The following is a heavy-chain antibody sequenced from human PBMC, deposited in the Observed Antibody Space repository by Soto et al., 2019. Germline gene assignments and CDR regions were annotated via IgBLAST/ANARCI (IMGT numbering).Heavy chain of an antibody. V-gene: IGHV1-8*01. D-gene: IGHD3-10*01. Sequence: ASVKVSCKASGNTFTSYDINWVRQATGHGLEWMGWINPNSGNIGYAQKFQGRVTMTRDTAIRTAYMEVSRLRSDDTAVYYCARGRASGSYYLLDYWSQGTLVTVSS. CDR2: INPNSGNI. CDR1: GNTFTSYD. J-gene: IGHJ4*02. CDR3: ARGRASGSYYLLDY.